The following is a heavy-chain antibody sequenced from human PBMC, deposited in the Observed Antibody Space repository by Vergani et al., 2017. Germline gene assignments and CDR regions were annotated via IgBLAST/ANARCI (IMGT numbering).Heavy chain of an antibody. Sequence: QVQLVESGGGLVQPGRSLRLSCAASGFTFSSYGMHWVRQAPGKGLEWVAVIWYDGSNKYYADSVKGRFSISRDNSKNTLYLQMNSLRAEDTAVYYCARDKSVGGLTTLDYWGQGTLVTVSS. CDR1: GFTFSSYG. J-gene: IGHJ4*02. D-gene: IGHD1-1*01. CDR3: ARDKSVGGLTTLDY. CDR2: IWYDGSNK. V-gene: IGHV3-33*01.